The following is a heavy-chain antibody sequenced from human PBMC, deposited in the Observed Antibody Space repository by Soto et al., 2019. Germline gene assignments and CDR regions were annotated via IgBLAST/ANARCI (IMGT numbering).Heavy chain of an antibody. D-gene: IGHD3-3*01. CDR2: ISQSGTT. V-gene: IGHV4-30-2*06. J-gene: IGHJ4*02. CDR1: GGSVSSGVSP. CDR3: ARAYDFWSGSLDS. Sequence: QLQLQESGSGLVRPSQTLSLTCTVSGGSVSSGVSPWNWIRQSPGKGLEWIGYISQSGTTDYNPSLKSRVTISVDRSKNQFSLRLSSVTAADTAFYFCARAYDFWSGSLDSWGQGTLVTVSS.